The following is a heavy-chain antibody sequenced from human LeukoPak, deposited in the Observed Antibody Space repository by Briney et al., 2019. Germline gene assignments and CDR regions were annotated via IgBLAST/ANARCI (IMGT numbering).Heavy chain of an antibody. V-gene: IGHV5-51*01. D-gene: IGHD3-9*01. CDR3: ARIRDYDILTNYHIIDY. CDR1: GYSFTSYW. J-gene: IGHJ4*02. Sequence: AGESLKISCKGSGYSFTSYWIGWVRQMPGKGLEWMGIIYPGDSDTRYSPSFQGQVTISADKSISTAYLQWSSLKASDTAMYYCARIRDYDILTNYHIIDYWGQGTLVTVSS. CDR2: IYPGDSDT.